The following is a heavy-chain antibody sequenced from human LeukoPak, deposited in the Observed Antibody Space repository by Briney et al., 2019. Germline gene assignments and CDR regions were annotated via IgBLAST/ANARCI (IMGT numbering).Heavy chain of an antibody. CDR2: SYYSGST. CDR3: ARGMSSTYFLTTTDAFDI. Sequence: SETLSLTCTISGGSISSYYWSWIRQPPGKGLEWIGYSYYSGSTNYNPSLKSRVTISVDTSKNQFSLKLSSVTAADTAVYYCARGMSSTYFLTTTDAFDIWGQGTMVTVSS. J-gene: IGHJ3*02. V-gene: IGHV4-59*01. CDR1: GGSISSYY. D-gene: IGHD4-17*01.